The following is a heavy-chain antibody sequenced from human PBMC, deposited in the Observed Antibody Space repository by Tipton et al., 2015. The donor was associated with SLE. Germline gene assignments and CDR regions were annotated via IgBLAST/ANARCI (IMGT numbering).Heavy chain of an antibody. CDR3: ARGKYYFDY. CDR2: IKEDGSEK. CDR1: GFSVRSNF. V-gene: IGHV3-7*01. Sequence: SLRLSCAASGFSVRSNFMTWVRQAPGKGLEWVANIKEDGSEKHYVDSVKDRLTISRDNAKNLLYLQMNSLRAEDTAVYSCARGKYYFDYWGQGALVTVSS. J-gene: IGHJ4*02.